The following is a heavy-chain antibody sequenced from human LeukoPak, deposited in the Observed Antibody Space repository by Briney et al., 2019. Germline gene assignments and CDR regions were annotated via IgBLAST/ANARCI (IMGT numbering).Heavy chain of an antibody. J-gene: IGHJ4*02. CDR3: ALGSTVITSWDY. CDR2: IYWNDDK. D-gene: IGHD4-23*01. Sequence: SGPTLVNPTQTITLTCTFSGFSLSTNGVGVGWIRQPPGKALEWLALIYWNDDKRYRPSLKSRLSITKDTSKNQVVLTMTKMDPVDTATYYCALGSTVITSWDYWGQGTLVTVSS. CDR1: GFSLSTNGVG. V-gene: IGHV2-5*01.